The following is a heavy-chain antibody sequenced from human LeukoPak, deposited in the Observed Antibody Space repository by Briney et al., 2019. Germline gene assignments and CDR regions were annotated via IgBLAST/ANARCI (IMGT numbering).Heavy chain of an antibody. V-gene: IGHV4-39*01. CDR3: ATMGRGYSYNVVDY. CDR2: INHSGST. D-gene: IGHD5-18*01. J-gene: IGHJ4*02. CDR1: SGSISSNNHY. Sequence: NPSETLSLTCTVPSGSISSNNHYWGWIRQPQGKGLEWIGEINHSGSTNYNPSLRSRVTISVDTSKNQFSLKLSSVTAADTAVYYCATMGRGYSYNVVDYWGQGTLVTVSS.